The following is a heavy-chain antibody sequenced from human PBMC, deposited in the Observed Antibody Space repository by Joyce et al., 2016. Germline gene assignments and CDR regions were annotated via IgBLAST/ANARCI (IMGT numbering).Heavy chain of an antibody. CDR3: ARHRGGGNFVPFDH. V-gene: IGHV5-10-1*03. CDR1: GYTFVNYW. D-gene: IGHD4-23*01. CDR2: IDPDDSGT. J-gene: IGHJ4*02. Sequence: EDHLVQSGAEMKKPGESLRISCMVSGYTFVNYWISWVRQLPGKGLEWRGRIDPDDSGTDYSPSFQGHVTIAADKSISTAYLQWSSLKASDTAIYYCARHRGGGNFVPFDHWGQGTLVTVSS.